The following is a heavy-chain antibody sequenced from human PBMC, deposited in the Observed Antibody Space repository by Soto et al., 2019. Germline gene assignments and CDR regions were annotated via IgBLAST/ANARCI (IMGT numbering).Heavy chain of an antibody. CDR2: ISGSGDNI. CDR1: GFTLSSYV. Sequence: GGSLRLSCAASGFTLSSYVMGWVRQAPGKGLEWVSSISGSGDNIYYADSVKGRFTISRDNSKNTLYLQMNSLRAEDTAVYYCAKPAGIVPPGYFDYWGQGTLVTVSS. D-gene: IGHD1-26*01. CDR3: AKPAGIVPPGYFDY. V-gene: IGHV3-23*01. J-gene: IGHJ4*02.